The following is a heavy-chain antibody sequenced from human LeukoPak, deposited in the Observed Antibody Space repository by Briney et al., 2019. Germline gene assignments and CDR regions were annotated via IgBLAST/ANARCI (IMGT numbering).Heavy chain of an antibody. CDR2: ISSSSSYI. J-gene: IGHJ4*02. Sequence: PGGSLRLSCAASGFTFSSYSMNWVRQAPGKGLEGVSSISSSSSYIYYADSVKGRFTISRDNAKNSLYLQMNSLRAEDTAVYYCARDIAGYYDSSGYYPLDYWGQGTLVTVSS. V-gene: IGHV3-21*01. CDR1: GFTFSSYS. CDR3: ARDIAGYYDSSGYYPLDY. D-gene: IGHD3-22*01.